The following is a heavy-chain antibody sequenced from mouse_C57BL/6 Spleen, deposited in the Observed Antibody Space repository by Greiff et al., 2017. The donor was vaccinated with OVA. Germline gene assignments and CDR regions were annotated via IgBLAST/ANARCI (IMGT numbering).Heavy chain of an antibody. D-gene: IGHD1-1*02. CDR3: ARKDYGPNLAY. CDR1: GYAFSSYW. CDR2: IYPGDGDT. V-gene: IGHV1-80*01. J-gene: IGHJ3*01. Sequence: VKLQQSGAELVKPGASVKISCKASGYAFSSYWMNWVKQRPGKGLEWIGQIYPGDGDTNYNGKFKGKATLTADKSSSTAYMQLSSLTSEDSAVYFCARKDYGPNLAYWGQGTLVTVSA.